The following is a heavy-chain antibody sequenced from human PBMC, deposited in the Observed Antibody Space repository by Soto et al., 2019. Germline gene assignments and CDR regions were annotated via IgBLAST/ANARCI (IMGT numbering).Heavy chain of an antibody. D-gene: IGHD3-16*01. V-gene: IGHV4-31*02. J-gene: IGHJ2*01. Sequence: SWISQHPGKGLEWIGYIYYSGSTYYNPSLKSRVTISVDTSKNQFSLKLSSVTVFQAEDGIRAYVPVSAFLLNRSSDL. CDR2: IYYSGST. CDR3: AYVPVSAFLLNRSSDL.